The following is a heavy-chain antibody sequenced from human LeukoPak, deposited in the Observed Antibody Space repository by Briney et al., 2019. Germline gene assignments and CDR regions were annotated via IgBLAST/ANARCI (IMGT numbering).Heavy chain of an antibody. CDR3: ARRTISDDWYFDL. CDR2: IYPGDSDT. D-gene: IGHD3-9*01. V-gene: IGHV5-51*01. J-gene: IGHJ2*01. Sequence: ESLKISCKGSGYSFTSYWIGWVRQMPGKGLEWMGIIYPGDSDTRYSPSFQGQVTISVDKSISTAYLQWSSLKASDTDMFYCARRTISDDWYFDLWGRGTLVTVSS. CDR1: GYSFTSYW.